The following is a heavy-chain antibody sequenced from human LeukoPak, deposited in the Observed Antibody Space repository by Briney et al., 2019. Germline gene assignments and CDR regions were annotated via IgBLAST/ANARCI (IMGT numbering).Heavy chain of an antibody. CDR3: ARGRGITMVRGLRRPSGMDV. D-gene: IGHD3-10*01. V-gene: IGHV4-34*01. J-gene: IGHJ6*02. Sequence: SETLSLTCTVSGYSINSGYYWSWIRQPPGKGLEWIGEINHSGSTNYNPSLKSRVTISVDTSKNQFSLKLSSVTAADTAVYYCARGRGITMVRGLRRPSGMDVWAKGPRSPSP. CDR2: INHSGST. CDR1: GYSINSGYY.